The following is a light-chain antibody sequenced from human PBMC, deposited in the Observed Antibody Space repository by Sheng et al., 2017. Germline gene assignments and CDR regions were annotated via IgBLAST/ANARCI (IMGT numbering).Light chain of an antibody. J-gene: IGLJ2*01. CDR1: NIGSKS. V-gene: IGLV3-21*02. Sequence: SYVLAQPPSVSVAPGQTARITCGGDNIGSKSVHWYQQKPGQAPVLVVYDDGDRPSGIPERFSGSDSGNTATLTITRVEAGDEADYYCQVWDSSSDYFVVFGGGTKLTVL. CDR2: DDG. CDR3: QVWDSSSDYFVV.